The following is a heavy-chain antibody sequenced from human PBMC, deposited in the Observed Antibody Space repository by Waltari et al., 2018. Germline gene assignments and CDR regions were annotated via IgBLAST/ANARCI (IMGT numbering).Heavy chain of an antibody. CDR3: ARDWEGERPNFDY. CDR1: GFRLSNYW. V-gene: IGHV3-7*04. D-gene: IGHD1-26*01. J-gene: IGHJ4*02. CDR2: IKEDGNKK. Sequence: EVQLVESGGGLVDPGGSLRLSCVASGFRLSNYWMGWARQAPGKGLEGVTDIKEDGNKKYYVGSVKGRFTISRDNAKNSVYLQMNSLRPEDTAVYYCARDWEGERPNFDYWGQGTLVTVSS.